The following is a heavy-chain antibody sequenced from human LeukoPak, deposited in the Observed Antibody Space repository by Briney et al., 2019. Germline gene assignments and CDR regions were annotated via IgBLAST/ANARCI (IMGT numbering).Heavy chain of an antibody. CDR3: ARDRSDGFDY. V-gene: IGHV3-53*01. J-gene: IGHJ4*02. Sequence: GGSLRLSCAASGFTFSNAWMNWVRQAPGKGLEWVSVLYSGGNTYYADSVKGRFTISRDNSKNTLYLQMNSLRTEDTAVYYCARDRSDGFDYWGPGTLVTVSS. CDR2: LYSGGNT. CDR1: GFTFSNAW.